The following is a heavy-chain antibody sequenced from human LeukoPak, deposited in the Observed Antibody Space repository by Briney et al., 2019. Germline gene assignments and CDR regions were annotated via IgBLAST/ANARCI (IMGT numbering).Heavy chain of an antibody. CDR2: IKQDGSEK. CDR1: GFTFSSTW. V-gene: IGHV3-7*03. J-gene: IGHJ4*02. Sequence: GGSLRLSCVASGFTFSSTWMSWVRQAPGKGLEWVANIKQDGSEKSYVESVRGRFTISRDNAKNSLYLQLNSLRAEDTALYYCARDNPPDYWGQGTLVTVSS. CDR3: ARDNPPDY.